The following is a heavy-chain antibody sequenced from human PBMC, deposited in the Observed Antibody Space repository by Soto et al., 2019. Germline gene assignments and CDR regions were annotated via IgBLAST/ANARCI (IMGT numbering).Heavy chain of an antibody. CDR1: GGSISSGDYY. J-gene: IGHJ5*02. D-gene: IGHD2-15*01. CDR3: ARCQRSPGAFDP. CDR2: IYYSGST. Sequence: SETLSLTCTVSGGSISSGDYYWSWIRQPPGKGLEWIGYIYYSGSTYSNPSLKSRVTISVDTSKNQFSLKLSSVTAADTAVYYCARCQRSPGAFDPWGQGTLVTVSS. V-gene: IGHV4-30-4*01.